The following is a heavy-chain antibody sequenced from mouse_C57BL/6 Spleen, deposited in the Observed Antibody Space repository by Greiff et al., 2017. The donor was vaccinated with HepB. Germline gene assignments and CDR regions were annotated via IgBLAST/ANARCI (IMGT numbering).Heavy chain of an antibody. Sequence: QVQLKESGPGLVQPSQSLSITCTVSGFSLTSYGVHWVRQSPGKGLEWLGVIWSGGSTDYNAAFISRLSISKDNSKSQVFFKMNSLQADDTAIYYCARQGLRRKDYAMDYWGQGTSVTVSS. CDR3: ARQGLRRKDYAMDY. V-gene: IGHV2-2*01. J-gene: IGHJ4*01. CDR1: GFSLTSYG. CDR2: IWSGGST. D-gene: IGHD2-4*01.